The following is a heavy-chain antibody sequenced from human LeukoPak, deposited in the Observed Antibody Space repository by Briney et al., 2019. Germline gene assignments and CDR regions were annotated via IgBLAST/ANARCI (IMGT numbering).Heavy chain of an antibody. J-gene: IGHJ4*02. Sequence: GGSLRLSCEASGFTFSSYEMNWVRQAPGKGLEWVSYISGSGSTIYYADSVKGRFTISRDNAKNSLYLQMNSLRAEDTAVYYCARDQGGVGYWGQGTLVTVSS. CDR3: ARDQGGVGY. CDR2: ISGSGSTI. D-gene: IGHD3-16*01. V-gene: IGHV3-48*03. CDR1: GFTFSSYE.